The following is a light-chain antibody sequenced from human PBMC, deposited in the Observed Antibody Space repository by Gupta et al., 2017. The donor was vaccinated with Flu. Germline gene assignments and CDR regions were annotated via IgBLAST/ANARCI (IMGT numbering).Light chain of an antibody. V-gene: IGKV1-5*03. CDR3: QQYNRFPYN. CDR1: QSLRGW. Sequence: DIQMTQSPSTLSASVGDRVTVTCRASQSLRGWLAWYQQKPGKAPRLLISKTSTLETGVPSRFSGSGSGTQFTLTISSLQPDDFATYFCQQYNRFPYNFGQGTKLEMK. CDR2: KTS. J-gene: IGKJ2*01.